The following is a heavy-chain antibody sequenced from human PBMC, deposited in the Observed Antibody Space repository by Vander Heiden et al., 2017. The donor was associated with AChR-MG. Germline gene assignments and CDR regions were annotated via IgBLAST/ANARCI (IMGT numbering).Heavy chain of an antibody. D-gene: IGHD3-3*01. Sequence: EVQLVESGGGLVKPGGSLRLSCAASGFTFSSYSMNWVRQAPGKGLEWVSSISSSSSYIYYADSVKGRFTISRDNAKNSLYLQMNSLRAEDTAVYYCARSGYYFGSLLWYFDLWGRGTLVTVSS. CDR3: ARSGYYFGSLLWYFDL. CDR1: GFTFSSYS. V-gene: IGHV3-21*01. J-gene: IGHJ2*01. CDR2: ISSSSSYI.